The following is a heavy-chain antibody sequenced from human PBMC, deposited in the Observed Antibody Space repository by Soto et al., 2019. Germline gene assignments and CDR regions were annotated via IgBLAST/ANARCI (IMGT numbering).Heavy chain of an antibody. CDR3: ARSSIYYDSSGYYFDY. Sequence: GASVKVSCKASGGTFGSYAISWVRQAPGQGLEWMGGIIPIFGTANYAQKFQGRVTITADKSTSTAYMELSSLRSEDTAAYYCARSSIYYDSSGYYFDYWGQGTLVTVSS. J-gene: IGHJ4*02. CDR1: GGTFGSYA. CDR2: IIPIFGTA. V-gene: IGHV1-69*06. D-gene: IGHD3-22*01.